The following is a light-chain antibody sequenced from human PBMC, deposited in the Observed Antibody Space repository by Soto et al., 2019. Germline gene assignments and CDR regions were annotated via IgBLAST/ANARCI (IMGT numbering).Light chain of an antibody. Sequence: EIVLTQSPGTLSLSPGERATLSCRASQSVSSSYLAWYQQKPGQAPRLLIYGASSRATGIPDRFSGSGSGTHCALTISRLEPEDFAVYYCQQYGSSPNTFGQGTKLEIK. CDR1: QSVSSSY. CDR2: GAS. CDR3: QQYGSSPNT. J-gene: IGKJ2*01. V-gene: IGKV3-20*01.